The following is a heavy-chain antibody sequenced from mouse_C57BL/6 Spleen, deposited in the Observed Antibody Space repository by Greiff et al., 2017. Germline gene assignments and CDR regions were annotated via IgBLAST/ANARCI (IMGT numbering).Heavy chain of an antibody. CDR2: ICGGGST. Sequence: QVQLKESGPGLVAPSQSLSISCTASGFSFTSYGVDWVRQPPGKGLEWLGVICGGGSTNYNSAFMSRLSISKDNSKSQVFLKMNSLQSDDTAMYYCAKNSLLLGAMDYWGQGTSVTVSS. J-gene: IGHJ4*01. D-gene: IGHD1-1*01. CDR3: AKNSLLLGAMDY. V-gene: IGHV2-9*01. CDR1: GFSFTSYG.